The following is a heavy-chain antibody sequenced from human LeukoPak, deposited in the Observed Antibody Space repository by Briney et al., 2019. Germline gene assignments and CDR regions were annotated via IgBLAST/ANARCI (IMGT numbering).Heavy chain of an antibody. CDR1: GLPFSGYW. D-gene: IGHD3-10*01. J-gene: IGHJ4*02. Sequence: GGSLRLSCAASGLPFSGYWMSWVRQAPGKGLFWLGNINHNGSAIYHEASVEGRFTMSRDNAQTSLFLQMNSLRVEDSGVYYCARVGHGDGVIDFWGQGALVTVSS. V-gene: IGHV3-7*01. CDR2: INHNGSAI. CDR3: ARVGHGDGVIDF.